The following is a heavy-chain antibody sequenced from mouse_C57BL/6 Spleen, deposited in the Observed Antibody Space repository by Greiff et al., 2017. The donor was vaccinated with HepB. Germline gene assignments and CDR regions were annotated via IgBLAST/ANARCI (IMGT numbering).Heavy chain of an antibody. CDR2: ISYDGSN. CDR1: GYSIPSGYY. V-gene: IGHV3-6*01. CDR3: ARGGREWYVDV. D-gene: IGHD3-3*01. J-gene: IGHJ1*03. Sequence: EVKLQESVPGLVKPSQSLSLTCSVTGYSIPSGYYWNWIRQFPGNKLEWMCYISYDGSNNYNPSLKNRISITRDTSKNQFFLKLNSVTTEDTATYYCARGGREWYVDVWGTGTTVTVSS.